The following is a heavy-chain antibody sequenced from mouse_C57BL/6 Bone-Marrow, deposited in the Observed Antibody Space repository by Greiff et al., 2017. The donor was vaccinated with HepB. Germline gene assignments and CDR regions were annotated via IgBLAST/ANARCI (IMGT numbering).Heavy chain of an antibody. CDR1: GYTFTDYN. CDR3: ARGGYGSSYNWYCDV. V-gene: IGHV1-18*01. J-gene: IGHJ1*03. CDR2: INPNNGGT. D-gene: IGHD1-1*01. Sequence: VQLQQSGPELVKPGASVKIPCKASGYTFTDYNMDWVKQSHGKSLEWIGDINPNNGGTIYNQKFKGKATLTVDKSSSTAYMELRSLTSEDTAVYYCARGGYGSSYNWYCDVWGTGTTVTVSS.